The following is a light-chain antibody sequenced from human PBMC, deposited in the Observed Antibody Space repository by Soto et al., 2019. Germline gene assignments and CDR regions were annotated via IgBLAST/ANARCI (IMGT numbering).Light chain of an antibody. V-gene: IGKV1-39*01. CDR3: QQSYSTLIT. Sequence: DIQMTQSPSTLSASVGDRVTITCRASQSISNWLAWYQQKPGKAPKLLIYAASSLQSGVTSRFSGSGSGTDFTLTITSLQPEDFATYYCQQSYSTLITFGQGTRLE. CDR2: AAS. J-gene: IGKJ5*01. CDR1: QSISNW.